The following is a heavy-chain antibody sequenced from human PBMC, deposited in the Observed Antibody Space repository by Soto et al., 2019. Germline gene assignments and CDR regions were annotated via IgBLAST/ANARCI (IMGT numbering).Heavy chain of an antibody. CDR3: AKDSYGSGIHFYYYYYMDV. CDR1: GFTFSNYA. CDR2: ISGSSGTT. D-gene: IGHD3-10*01. Sequence: EVQLLESGGGLVQPGGSLRLSCAASGFTFSNYAMSWVRQAPGEGLEWVSGISGSSGTTYYADSVKGRFTISRDNSKNTLFLQMNSLRAEDTAVYYCAKDSYGSGIHFYYYYYMDVWGKGTTVTVSS. J-gene: IGHJ6*03. V-gene: IGHV3-23*01.